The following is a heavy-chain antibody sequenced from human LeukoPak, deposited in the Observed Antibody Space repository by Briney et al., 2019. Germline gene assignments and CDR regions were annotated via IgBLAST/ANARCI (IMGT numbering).Heavy chain of an antibody. CDR1: GYSISSGYY. CDR2: IYHSGNT. D-gene: IGHD4-23*01. Sequence: PSETLSLTCSVSGYSISSGYYWGWIRQPPGKGLEWIGRIYHSGNTLYNPSLKSRVTISVDTSKNQFSLKLRSVTAADTAVYYCGRVGAAHPSDYGGYYYFDYWGQGNLVTVSS. V-gene: IGHV4-38-2*02. CDR3: GRVGAAHPSDYGGYYYFDY. J-gene: IGHJ4*02.